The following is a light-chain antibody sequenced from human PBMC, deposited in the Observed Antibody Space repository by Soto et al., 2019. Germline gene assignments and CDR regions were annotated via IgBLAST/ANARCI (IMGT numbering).Light chain of an antibody. V-gene: IGKV1-5*01. CDR2: DAS. J-gene: IGKJ2*01. CDR1: QPITAW. Sequence: DIQMTQSPSTLSASVGDRVTITCRASQPITAWLAWYQQKPGKAPNLLIYDASDLQSGVTSRFSGNGSGTEFTLTITGLQPDACATYYCQQYNLYPYTVGHGNKLEIK. CDR3: QQYNLYPYT.